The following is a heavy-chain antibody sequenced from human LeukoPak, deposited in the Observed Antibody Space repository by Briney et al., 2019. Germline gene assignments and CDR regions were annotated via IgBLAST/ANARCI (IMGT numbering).Heavy chain of an antibody. CDR3: SRHSSPHAGSSSWYDF. D-gene: IGHD2-15*01. Sequence: SETLSLTCTVSGGSISSSTYHWGWIRQPRGKGLEWIGSIYYSGNTYYNPSLKSRVTISVYTSKNQFSVKLRSVTAADTAVYYCSRHSSPHAGSSSWYDFWGQGTLVTVSS. J-gene: IGHJ5*01. V-gene: IGHV4-39*01. CDR1: GGSISSSTYH. CDR2: IYYSGNT.